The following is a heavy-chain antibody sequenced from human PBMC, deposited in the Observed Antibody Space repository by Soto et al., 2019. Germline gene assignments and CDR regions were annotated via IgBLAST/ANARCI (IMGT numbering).Heavy chain of an antibody. CDR3: ARGSSSYYDYGMDV. V-gene: IGHV4-30-2*01. D-gene: IGHD6-6*01. J-gene: IGHJ6*02. CDR2: IYDSGST. CDR1: GDSISRWGYS. Sequence: PSEPLSLPCAVSGDSISRWGYSWTWILHPPGKALEWIGNIYDSGSTSYNPSLKSRVTISVDTSKNQFSLRLTSVTAADTAVYFCARGSSSYYDYGMDVWGQGTTVTVSS.